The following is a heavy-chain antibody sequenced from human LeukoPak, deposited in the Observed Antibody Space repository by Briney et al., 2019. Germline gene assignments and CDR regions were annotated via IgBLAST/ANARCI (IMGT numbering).Heavy chain of an antibody. Sequence: ETLSLTCTVSRASISSYYWSWIRQPPGKGLEWIGYIYYSGSTNYNPSPKSRVTISVDTSKNQFSLKLSSVTAADTAVYYCARVLPVTTSVRAFDIWGQGTMVTVSS. CDR3: ARVLPVTTSVRAFDI. V-gene: IGHV4-59*01. J-gene: IGHJ3*02. CDR1: RASISSYY. D-gene: IGHD4-17*01. CDR2: IYYSGST.